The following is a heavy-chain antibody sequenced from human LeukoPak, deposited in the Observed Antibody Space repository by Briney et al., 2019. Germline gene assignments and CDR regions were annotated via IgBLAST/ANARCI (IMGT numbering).Heavy chain of an antibody. J-gene: IGHJ4*02. CDR2: IYPGGADT. V-gene: IGHV5-51*01. CDR1: EYSFSSYW. Sequence: GESLKISCKGSEYSFSSYWIAWVRQMPGKGLEWMGIIYPGGADTRYSPSFQGQVTISADKSISTAYLPWSCVRAPDTPMHYCPSRPSSYDFWSGHFHHWGQGPLVPVSS. CDR3: PSRPSSYDFWSGHFHH. D-gene: IGHD3-3*01.